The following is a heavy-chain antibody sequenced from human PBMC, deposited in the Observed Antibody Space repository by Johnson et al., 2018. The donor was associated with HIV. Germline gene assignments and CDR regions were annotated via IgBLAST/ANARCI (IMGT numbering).Heavy chain of an antibody. J-gene: IGHJ3*02. Sequence: QVQLVESGGGVVQPGRSLRLSCAASGFTFSSYAMHWVRQAPGKGLEWVAVISYDGSNKYYADSVKGRFTISRDNSKNPLYLQMNSLRAEDTAVYYCAREGGDGYSPSAFDIWGQGTMVTVSS. V-gene: IGHV3-30-3*01. CDR1: GFTFSSYA. CDR2: ISYDGSNK. D-gene: IGHD5-24*01. CDR3: AREGGDGYSPSAFDI.